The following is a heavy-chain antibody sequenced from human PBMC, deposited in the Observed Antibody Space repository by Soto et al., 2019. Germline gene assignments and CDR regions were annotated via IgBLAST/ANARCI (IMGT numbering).Heavy chain of an antibody. D-gene: IGHD3-16*01. CDR1: GGSSISHY. CDR3: ARDTPLGPSNAFDI. J-gene: IGHJ3*02. Sequence: PLETHPHTSTFSGGSSISHYWSWIRQPPGKGLEWIGYIYYSGSTNYNPSLKSRVTISVDTSKNQFSLKLSSVTAADTAVYYCARDTPLGPSNAFDIWGQGTIVTVSS. V-gene: IGHV4-59*11. CDR2: IYYSGST.